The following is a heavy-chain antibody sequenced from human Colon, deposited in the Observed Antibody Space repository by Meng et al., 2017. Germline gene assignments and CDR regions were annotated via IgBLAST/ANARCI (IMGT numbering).Heavy chain of an antibody. CDR3: ARVGTARPFDY. D-gene: IGHD1-1*01. CDR2: ITSSSNYI. J-gene: IGHJ4*02. V-gene: IGHV3-21*01. CDR1: GFTFSLYA. Sequence: EVQVVESGGGLVKRGESLRVSCEASGFTFSLYAINWVRQAPGEGLEWVASITSSSNYIHYSDSVKGRFTVSRDNARNSSYLQMDSLRAEDTAVYYCARVGTARPFDYWGQGTLVTVSS.